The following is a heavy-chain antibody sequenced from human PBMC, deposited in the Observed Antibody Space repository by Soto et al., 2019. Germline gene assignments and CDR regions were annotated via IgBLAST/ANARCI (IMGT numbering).Heavy chain of an antibody. CDR1: GGSISSGGYY. CDR3: ARDRVQGGAFDI. CDR2: IYYSGST. Sequence: QVQLQESGPGLVKPSQTLSLTCTVSGGSISSGGYYWSWIRQHPGKGLEWIGYIYYSGSTYYNPSLKSRVTISVDTSKYQFSMKLSSVTAADTAVYSCARDRVQGGAFDIWGQGTMVTVSS. D-gene: IGHD3-16*01. J-gene: IGHJ3*02. V-gene: IGHV4-31*03.